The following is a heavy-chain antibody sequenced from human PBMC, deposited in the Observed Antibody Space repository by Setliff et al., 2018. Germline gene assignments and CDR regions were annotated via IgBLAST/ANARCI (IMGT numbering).Heavy chain of an antibody. CDR3: ARHRAVAGAYYFDF. D-gene: IGHD6-19*01. V-gene: IGHV4-34*01. Sequence: SETLSLTCAVYGGSFSGNYWSWIRQPPGKGLEWIGEINHSGSTNYNPSLKSRVTISLDTSRNQVSLKLISVTAADTAVYYCARHRAVAGAYYFDFWGQGTLVTVSS. CDR1: GGSFSGNY. CDR2: INHSGST. J-gene: IGHJ4*02.